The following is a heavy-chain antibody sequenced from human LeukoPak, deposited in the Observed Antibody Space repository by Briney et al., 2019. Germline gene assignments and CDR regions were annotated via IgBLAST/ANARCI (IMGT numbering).Heavy chain of an antibody. V-gene: IGHV3-21*01. CDR3: ARVNTYYYDSSGYYYVDY. J-gene: IGHJ4*02. Sequence: SGGSLRLSCAASGFTFSSYSMNWVRQAPGKGLEWVSSISSSSSYIYYADSVKGRFTISRDNAKNSLYLQMNSLRAEDTAVYYCARVNTYYYDSSGYYYVDYWGQGTLVTVSS. CDR2: ISSSSSYI. CDR1: GFTFSSYS. D-gene: IGHD3-22*01.